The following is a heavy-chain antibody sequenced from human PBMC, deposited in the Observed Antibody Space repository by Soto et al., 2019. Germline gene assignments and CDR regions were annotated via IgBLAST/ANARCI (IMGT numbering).Heavy chain of an antibody. CDR3: VREYNPAPFFDV. CDR2: ISNDGSRP. J-gene: IGHJ4*02. V-gene: IGHV3-74*01. D-gene: IGHD1-20*01. Sequence: EVQLVESGGDLVQPGGSLRLSCEASGFILKNYWMHWVRQVPGKGLVWVSHISNDGSRPNYGDSVQGRFTISRDDAKNTLYFHMNNLSPEETAVYFCVREYNPAPFFDVWGQGTLVTVSP. CDR1: GFILKNYW.